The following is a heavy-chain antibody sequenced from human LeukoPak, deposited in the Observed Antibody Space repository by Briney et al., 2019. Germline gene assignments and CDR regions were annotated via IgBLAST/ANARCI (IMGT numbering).Heavy chain of an antibody. CDR2: IYHRGNT. CDR1: GGSISSSNW. Sequence: SETLSLTCAVSGGSISSSNWWNWVRQTPGKWLEWIGEIYHRGNTHYNPSLKSRVTMSVDTSTNQFSLRVNSVTAADTAVYYCAIRDIVVVPAAIHFAFDIWGQGTMVTVSS. V-gene: IGHV4-4*02. J-gene: IGHJ3*02. CDR3: AIRDIVVVPAAIHFAFDI. D-gene: IGHD2-2*01.